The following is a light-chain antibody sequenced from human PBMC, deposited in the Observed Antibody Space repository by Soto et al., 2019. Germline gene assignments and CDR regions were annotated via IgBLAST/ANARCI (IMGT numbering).Light chain of an antibody. Sequence: QSVLTQPPSVSEAPRQRVTISCSGSRSNIGNYDVNWYQQLPGKAPKLLIYYDDLLPSGVSDRFSGSKSGTSASLAIRGLQSEDEADYFCATWDDSLNGVIFGGGTKMTVL. CDR1: RSNIGNYD. CDR3: ATWDDSLNGVI. CDR2: YDD. J-gene: IGLJ2*01. V-gene: IGLV1-36*01.